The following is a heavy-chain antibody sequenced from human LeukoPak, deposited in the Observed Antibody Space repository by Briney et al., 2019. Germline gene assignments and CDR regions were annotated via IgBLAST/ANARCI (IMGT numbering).Heavy chain of an antibody. CDR1: EYTFTGYY. J-gene: IGHJ4*02. CDR3: ARIRYCGGISCYYIDY. V-gene: IGHV1-2*02. D-gene: IGHD2-2*01. Sequence: GASVKVSCKASEYTFTGYYIHWVRQAPGQGLEWMGWIDPNTGDSNYVQKFQGRVTMTRDTPISTAYMELSRLRSDDTAFYYCARIRYCGGISCYYIDYWGQGTLVTVSA. CDR2: IDPNTGDS.